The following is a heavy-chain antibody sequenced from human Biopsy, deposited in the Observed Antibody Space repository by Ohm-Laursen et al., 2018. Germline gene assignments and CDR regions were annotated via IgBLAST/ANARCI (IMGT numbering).Heavy chain of an antibody. CDR3: ARVPLPGIGAAYQGRFLYGMDV. D-gene: IGHD6-13*01. CDR1: GGSFNGYF. Sequence: SDTLSLTCAVYGGSFNGYFWSWIRQPPGKGLEWIGDINQSGSTNYSPSLKSRVTISVDTAKKQFSLSLRSVTAADTAVYYCARVPLPGIGAAYQGRFLYGMDVWGQGPTVSVSS. V-gene: IGHV4-34*01. CDR2: INQSGST. J-gene: IGHJ6*02.